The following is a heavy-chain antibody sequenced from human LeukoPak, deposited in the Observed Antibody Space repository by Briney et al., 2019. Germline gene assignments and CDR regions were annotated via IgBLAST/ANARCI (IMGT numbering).Heavy chain of an antibody. CDR2: IHHSGST. CDR1: GGSFSGYY. Sequence: SETLSLTCAVYGGSFSGYYWSWIRQPPGKGLEWIGEIHHSGSTNYNPSLKSRVTISVDTSKSQFSLKLSSVTAADTAVYYCAKDDRLRYFDWLFEPFQHWGQGTLVTVSS. V-gene: IGHV4-34*01. D-gene: IGHD3-9*01. J-gene: IGHJ1*01. CDR3: AKDDRLRYFDWLFEPFQH.